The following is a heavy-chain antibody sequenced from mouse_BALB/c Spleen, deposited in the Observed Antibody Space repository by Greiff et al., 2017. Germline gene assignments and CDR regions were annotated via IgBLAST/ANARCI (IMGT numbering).Heavy chain of an antibody. D-gene: IGHD4-1*01. V-gene: IGHV2-6-7*01. CDR3: ARTGTLYYYAMDY. J-gene: IGHJ4*01. CDR2: IWGDGST. Sequence: VQLVESGPGLVAPSQSLSITCTVSGFSLTGYGVNWVRQPPGKGLEWLGMIWGDGSTDYNSALKSRLSISKDNSKSQVFLKMNSLQTDDTARYYCARTGTLYYYAMDYWGQGTSVTVSS. CDR1: GFSLTGYG.